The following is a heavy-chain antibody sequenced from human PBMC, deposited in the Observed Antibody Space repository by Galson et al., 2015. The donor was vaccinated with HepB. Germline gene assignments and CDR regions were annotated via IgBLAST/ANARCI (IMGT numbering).Heavy chain of an antibody. CDR1: GYSFTSYG. CDR2: ISAYSGNT. D-gene: IGHD6-25*01. Sequence: QSGAEVKKPGESLKISCKGSGYSFTSYGISCVRQAPGQGLEWMGWISAYSGNTNYAQKLQGRVTMTTDTSTSTAYMELKSLRSDDTAVYYCARDSSGQYNWVDPWGQGTLVTVSS. V-gene: IGHV1-18*04. J-gene: IGHJ5*02. CDR3: ARDSSGQYNWVDP.